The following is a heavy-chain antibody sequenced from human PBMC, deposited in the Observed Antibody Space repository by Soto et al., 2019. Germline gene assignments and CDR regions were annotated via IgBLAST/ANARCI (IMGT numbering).Heavy chain of an antibody. V-gene: IGHV1-8*01. J-gene: IGHJ5*02. CDR3: ARGIKYGDYSMWFDP. Sequence: QVQLVQSGAEVKKPGASVKVSCKASGYIFTSYDINWVRQATGQGLEYLGWINPNSGNTGYVQKFKGRVTMTRNTSINTAYMELNSLRSEDTAVYYCARGIKYGDYSMWFDPWGQGTLVTVSS. CDR2: INPNSGNT. CDR1: GYIFTSYD. D-gene: IGHD4-17*01.